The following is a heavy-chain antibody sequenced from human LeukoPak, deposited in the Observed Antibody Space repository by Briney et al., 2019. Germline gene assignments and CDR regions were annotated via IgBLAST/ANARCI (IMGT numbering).Heavy chain of an antibody. J-gene: IGHJ4*02. CDR2: ISYDEKHK. V-gene: IGHV3-30*18. Sequence: GGSLRLSCAASGFTFSDYWMHWVRQAPGKGLEWVAAISYDEKHKYYADSVKGRFTIARDNSKNTLYLQMNNLRAEDMAMYYCAKDFVATLDYWGQGILVTVSS. CDR1: GFTFSDYW. D-gene: IGHD3-16*02. CDR3: AKDFVATLDY.